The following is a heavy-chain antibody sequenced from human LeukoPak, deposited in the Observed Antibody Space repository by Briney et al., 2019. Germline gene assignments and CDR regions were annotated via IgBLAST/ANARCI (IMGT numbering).Heavy chain of an antibody. CDR3: ARLRDYGSGTFHNDY. Sequence: PSETLSLTCSVSGDSLSNYYWTWMRQPPGKGLEWVGYIYYTGSPNYNPSLKSRVTISVDTSKNQFSLKLSSVTAADTAVYYCARLRDYGSGTFHNDYWGQGTLVTVSS. J-gene: IGHJ4*02. CDR1: GDSLSNYY. CDR2: IYYTGSP. V-gene: IGHV4-59*08. D-gene: IGHD3-10*01.